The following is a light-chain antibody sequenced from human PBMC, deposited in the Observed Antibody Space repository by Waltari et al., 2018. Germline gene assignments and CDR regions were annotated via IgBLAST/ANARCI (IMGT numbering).Light chain of an antibody. CDR3: ISYTTSNTWV. CDR1: SSDVGGYTY. V-gene: IGLV2-14*01. Sequence: QSALTQPASVSGSPGQSITISCTGSSSDVGGYTYVSWYQQHQGKAPKLMTYHVSERPSVFPNRVAGSKSGNTASLTISGLQAEDEADYYCISYTTSNTWVFGGGTKLTVL. J-gene: IGLJ3*02. CDR2: HVS.